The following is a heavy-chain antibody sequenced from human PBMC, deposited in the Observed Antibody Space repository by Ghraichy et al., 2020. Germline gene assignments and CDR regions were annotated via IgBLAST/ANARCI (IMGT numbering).Heavy chain of an antibody. CDR3: AKEGDYCGGDCPGYFDY. CDR1: GFTFSRYS. Sequence: GGSLRLSCAASGFTFSRYSMYWVRQAPGKGLQWVAVISYAGNSKYYADSVKGRFTISRDSSKNTLYLQMNSLRAEDTAVYYCAKEGDYCGGDCPGYFDYWGQGTLFTFSP. V-gene: IGHV3-30*04. CDR2: ISYAGNSK. J-gene: IGHJ4*02. D-gene: IGHD2-21*02.